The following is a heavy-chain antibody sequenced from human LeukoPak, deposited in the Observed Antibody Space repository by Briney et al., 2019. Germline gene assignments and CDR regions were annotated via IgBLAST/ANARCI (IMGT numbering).Heavy chain of an antibody. CDR1: GFTLDDYG. Sequence: GGSLRLSCAASGFTLDDYGMSWVRQAPGKGLEWVSGIGWSGSSTGYADSVKGRFTLSTDNAKHSLYLQVNSLRAEDTAFYYCARDRASGWYRGDYDYWGQGTLVTVSS. CDR3: ARDRASGWYRGDYDY. J-gene: IGHJ4*02. V-gene: IGHV3-20*04. D-gene: IGHD6-19*01. CDR2: IGWSGSST.